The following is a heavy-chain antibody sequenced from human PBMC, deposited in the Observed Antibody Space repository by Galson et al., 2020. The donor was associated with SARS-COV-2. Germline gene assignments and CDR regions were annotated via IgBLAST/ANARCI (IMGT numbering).Heavy chain of an antibody. CDR1: GFTFITFD. V-gene: IGHV3-23*01. CDR2: ISHSGGVT. D-gene: IGHD1-26*01. Sequence: LSLTCAASGFTFITFDMAWVRQAPGKRLEWVAIISHSGGVTYYTDSVEGRFIISRDNSKNTHYMNMHDLRVDDTAVYFCAKRMPGANPFDHWGLGTLVTVSS. CDR3: AKRMPGANPFDH. J-gene: IGHJ4*02.